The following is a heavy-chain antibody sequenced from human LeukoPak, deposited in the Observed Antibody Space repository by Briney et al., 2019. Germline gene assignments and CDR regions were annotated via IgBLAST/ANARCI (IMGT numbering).Heavy chain of an antibody. J-gene: IGHJ3*02. V-gene: IGHV4-4*07. CDR1: GGSITDYH. CDR3: ARRGYYDSKRAFDI. D-gene: IGHD3-22*01. CDR2: LYTSGST. Sequence: PSETLSLTCTVSGGSITDYHWIWIRQPAGKGLEWIGRLYTSGSTNYNPSLKSRVSMSVDTSKKQFSLRLSSVTAADTAVYYCARRGYYDSKRAFDIWGQGTMVTVSS.